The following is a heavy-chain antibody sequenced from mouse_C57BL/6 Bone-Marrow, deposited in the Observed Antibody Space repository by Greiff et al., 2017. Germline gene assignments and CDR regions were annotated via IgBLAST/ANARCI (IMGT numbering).Heavy chain of an antibody. CDR2: ISDGGSYT. D-gene: IGHD3-1*01. J-gene: IGHJ3*01. Sequence: EVNVVESGGGLVKPGGSLKLSCAASGFTFSSYAMSWVRQTPEKRLEWVATISDGGSYTYYPDNVKGRFTISRDNAKNNLYLQMSHLKSEDTAMYYCARDQGYPAWFAYWGQGTLVTVSA. CDR1: GFTFSSYA. V-gene: IGHV5-4*01. CDR3: ARDQGYPAWFAY.